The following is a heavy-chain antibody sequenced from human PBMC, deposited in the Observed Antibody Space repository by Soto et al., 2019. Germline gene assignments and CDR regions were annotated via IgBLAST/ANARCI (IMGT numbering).Heavy chain of an antibody. CDR1: GGPFSSYA. J-gene: IGHJ5*01. CDR3: ARDIEARSWYSRGFDS. CDR2: IIPIFGTA. Sequence: QVQLVQSGAEVKKPGSSVKVSCKASGGPFSSYAISWVRQAPGQGLEWMGGIIPIFGTANYAQKFQGRVTITADESTSTAYMELSSLRSEYTAVYYCARDIEARSWYSRGFDSWGQGTLVTVSS. D-gene: IGHD6-13*01. V-gene: IGHV1-69*01.